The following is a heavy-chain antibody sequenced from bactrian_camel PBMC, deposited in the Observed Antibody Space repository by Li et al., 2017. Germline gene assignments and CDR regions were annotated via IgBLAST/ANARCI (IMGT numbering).Heavy chain of an antibody. D-gene: IGHD1*01. Sequence: HVQLVESGGGLVQPGGSLRLSCAASGFTFTNYYMSWVRETPEKGLEWVSSINGDGSKTYYEDSVKGRFTISRDNAENTVYLQMNSLQPEDTAIYFCAMSFQLPCLGRDERAYDSWGQGTQVTVS. CDR1: GFTFTNYY. V-gene: IGHV3-2*01. CDR3: AMSFQLPCLGRDERAYDS. J-gene: IGHJ6*01. CDR2: INGDGSKT.